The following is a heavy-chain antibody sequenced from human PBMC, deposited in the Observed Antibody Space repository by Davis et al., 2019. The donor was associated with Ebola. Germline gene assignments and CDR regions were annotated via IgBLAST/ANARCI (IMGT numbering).Heavy chain of an antibody. D-gene: IGHD3-16*01. Sequence: GESLKISCAASGFTFSSYSMNWVRQAPGKGLEWVSSISSSSSYIYYADSVKGRFTISRDNAKNTLYLQMNSLRAEDTAVYYCARAGEKRNGMDVWGQGTTVTVSS. V-gene: IGHV3-21*01. CDR1: GFTFSSYS. CDR3: ARAGEKRNGMDV. CDR2: ISSSSSYI. J-gene: IGHJ6*02.